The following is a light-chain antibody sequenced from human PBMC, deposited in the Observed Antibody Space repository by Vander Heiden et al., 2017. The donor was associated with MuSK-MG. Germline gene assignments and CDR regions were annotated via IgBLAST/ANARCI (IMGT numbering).Light chain of an antibody. CDR1: QSVSSSY. CDR3: QQYGSSIT. J-gene: IGKJ5*01. V-gene: IGKV3-20*01. Sequence: EIVLTQSPGTLSLSSGERATLSCRASQSVSSSYLAWYQQKPGQAPRLLIYGASSRATGIPDRFSGSGSGTDFTLTISRLEPEDFAVYYCQQYGSSITFGPGTRLEIK. CDR2: GAS.